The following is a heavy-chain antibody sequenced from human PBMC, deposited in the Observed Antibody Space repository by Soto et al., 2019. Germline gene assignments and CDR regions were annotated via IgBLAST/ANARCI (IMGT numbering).Heavy chain of an antibody. CDR2: IVVGSGNT. D-gene: IGHD5-12*01. CDR3: AVGYSDYDFEVARGYYYGMDV. Sequence: SVKVSCKASGFTFTSSAVQWVRQARLQRLEWIVCIVVGSGNTNYAQKFQERVTITRDMSTRTAYMELSSLRSEDTAVYYCAVGYSDYDFEVARGYYYGMDVWAQGTTVTLSS. V-gene: IGHV1-58*01. CDR1: GFTFTSSA. J-gene: IGHJ6*02.